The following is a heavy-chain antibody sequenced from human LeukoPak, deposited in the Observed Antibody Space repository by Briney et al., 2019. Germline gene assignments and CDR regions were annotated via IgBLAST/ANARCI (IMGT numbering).Heavy chain of an antibody. D-gene: IGHD6-19*01. CDR3: ARYRRGYSSGWSFDY. CDR1: RFTFSDYY. V-gene: IGHV3-11*01. CDR2: ISSSGSTI. Sequence: GGSLRLSCAASRFTFSDYYMSWIRQAPGKGLEWVSYISSSGSTIYYADSVKGRFTISRDNAKNSLYLQMNSLRAEDTAVYYCARYRRGYSSGWSFDYWGQGTLVTVSS. J-gene: IGHJ4*02.